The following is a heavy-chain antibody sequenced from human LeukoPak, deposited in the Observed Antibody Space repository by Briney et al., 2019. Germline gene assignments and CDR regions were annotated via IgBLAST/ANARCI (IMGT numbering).Heavy chain of an antibody. CDR2: IIPIFGTA. CDR3: ARSRGYSYGDFDY. D-gene: IGHD5-18*01. CDR1: GGTFSSYA. J-gene: IGHJ4*02. Sequence: SVKVSCKASGGTFSSYAISWVRQAPGQGLEWMGGIIPIFGTANYAQKFQGRVTITADKSTSTAYMELSSLGSEDTAVYYCARSRGYSYGDFDYWGQGTLVTVSS. V-gene: IGHV1-69*06.